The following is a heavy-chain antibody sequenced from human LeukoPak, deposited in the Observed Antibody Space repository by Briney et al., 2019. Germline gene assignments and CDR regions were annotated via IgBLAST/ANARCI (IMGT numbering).Heavy chain of an antibody. Sequence: GGSLRLSCAASGFTFSSYAMSWVRQAPGKGLEWVSGSGSGGSTYYADSVKGRFTISRDNSKNTLYLQMNSLRAEDTAVYYCARTRFSSSGEGYYFDYWGQGTLVTVSS. D-gene: IGHD6-13*01. CDR1: GFTFSSYA. CDR2: SGSGGST. J-gene: IGHJ4*02. V-gene: IGHV3-23*01. CDR3: ARTRFSSSGEGYYFDY.